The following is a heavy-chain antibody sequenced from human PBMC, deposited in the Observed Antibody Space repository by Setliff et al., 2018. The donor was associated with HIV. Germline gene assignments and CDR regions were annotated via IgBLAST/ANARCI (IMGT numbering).Heavy chain of an antibody. CDR1: GYTFTTFG. Sequence: ASVKVSCKASGYTFTTFGISWLRQAPGQEPEWMGSISAHDGKKNYGQKFHGRLSMSTDTSAGTAYMELRSLRPGDTAIYYCARRRLEYCGGDCYYYYMGFWGKGTTVIVSS. CDR2: ISAHDGKK. D-gene: IGHD2-21*01. CDR3: ARRRLEYCGGDCYYYYMGF. V-gene: IGHV1-18*01. J-gene: IGHJ6*03.